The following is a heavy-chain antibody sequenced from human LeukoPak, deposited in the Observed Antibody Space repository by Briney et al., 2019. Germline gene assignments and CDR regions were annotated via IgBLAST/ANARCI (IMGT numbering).Heavy chain of an antibody. J-gene: IGHJ4*02. V-gene: IGHV1-8*03. CDR3: ARGLYSSGWDY. Sequence: GASVKVSCKASGYTFTGYYMHWVRQAPGQGLEWMGWINPNSGNTGYAQKFQGRVTITRNTSISTAYMELSSLRSEDTAVYYCARGLYSSGWDYWGQGTLVTVSS. D-gene: IGHD6-19*01. CDR2: INPNSGNT. CDR1: GYTFTGYY.